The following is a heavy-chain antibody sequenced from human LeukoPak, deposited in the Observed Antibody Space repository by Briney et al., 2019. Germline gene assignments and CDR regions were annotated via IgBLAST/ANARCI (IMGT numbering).Heavy chain of an antibody. CDR2: IDPTDSYT. CDR1: GYSFTSYW. Sequence: GESLKISCKASGYSFTSYWITWVRKMPGKGLEWMGRIDPTDSYTNYSPSFQGHVTMSADKSITTAYLQWSSLKASDTAMYYCARHRTSGWTDFDYWGQGALVTVSS. V-gene: IGHV5-10-1*01. D-gene: IGHD6-19*01. J-gene: IGHJ4*02. CDR3: ARHRTSGWTDFDY.